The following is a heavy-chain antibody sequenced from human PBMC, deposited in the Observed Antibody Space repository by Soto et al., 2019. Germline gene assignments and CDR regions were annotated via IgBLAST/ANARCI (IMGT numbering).Heavy chain of an antibody. CDR1: GGSISSYY. D-gene: IGHD2-15*01. V-gene: IGHV4-59*01. Sequence: QVQLQESGPGLVKPSETLSLTCTVSGGSISSYYWSWIRQPPGKGLEWIGYIYYSGSTNYNPSLKSRVTISVDTSKNQFSLKLSSVTAADTAVYYCARGVGYCSGGSCYSGISLDYWGQGTLVTVSS. CDR2: IYYSGST. CDR3: ARGVGYCSGGSCYSGISLDY. J-gene: IGHJ4*02.